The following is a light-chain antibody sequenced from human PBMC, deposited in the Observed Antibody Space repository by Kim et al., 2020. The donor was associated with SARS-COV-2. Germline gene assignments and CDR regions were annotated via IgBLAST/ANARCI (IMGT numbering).Light chain of an antibody. Sequence: SSELTQDPVVSVALGQTVRITCQGDSLRSYYASWYQQKPGQAPVLVMYGQNNRPSGIPDRFSGSRSGNTASLTITGAQAEDEADYYCNARDRSGNRVFGGGTQLTVL. CDR1: SLRSYY. V-gene: IGLV3-19*01. CDR2: GQN. CDR3: NARDRSGNRV. J-gene: IGLJ3*02.